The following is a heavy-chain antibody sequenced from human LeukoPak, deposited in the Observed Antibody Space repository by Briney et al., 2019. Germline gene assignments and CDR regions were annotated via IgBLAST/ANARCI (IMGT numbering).Heavy chain of an antibody. CDR2: IRSETDGGTT. D-gene: IGHD6-25*01. CDR3: TTAAFH. CDR1: GFIFSNAW. J-gene: IGHJ1*01. Sequence: GGALRLSCAASGFIFSNAWMSWVRQAPGKGLEWVGQIRSETDGGTTDYAAPVKGRFTISRDDSKNTLYLQMNSLKTEDTAVYYCTTAAFHWGQGTLVTVSS. V-gene: IGHV3-15*01.